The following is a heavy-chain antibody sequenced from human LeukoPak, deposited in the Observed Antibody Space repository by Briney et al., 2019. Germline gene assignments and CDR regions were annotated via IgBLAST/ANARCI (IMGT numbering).Heavy chain of an antibody. CDR3: ARDYYGSGSYYAQGYNWFDP. CDR1: GGSISSGDFY. V-gene: IGHV4-61*02. Sequence: SETLSLTCTVSGGSISSGDFYWSWIRQPAGKGLEWIGRIYTSGSTNYNPSLQSRVTISVDTSKNQFSLKLTSVTAADTAVYYCARDYYGSGSYYAQGYNWFDPWGQGTLVTVSS. J-gene: IGHJ5*02. CDR2: IYTSGST. D-gene: IGHD3-10*01.